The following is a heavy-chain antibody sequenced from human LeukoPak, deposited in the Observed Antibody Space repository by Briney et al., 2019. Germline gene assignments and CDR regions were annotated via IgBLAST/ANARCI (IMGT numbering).Heavy chain of an antibody. V-gene: IGHV4-59*01. Sequence: SETLSLTCTVSGGSISSYYWSWIRQPPGKGLEWIGYIYYSGSTNYNPSLKSRVTISVDTSKNQFSLKLSSVTAADTAVYYCARVASRWWRGYFDYWGQGTLVTVSS. CDR1: GGSISSYY. CDR3: ARVASRWWRGYFDY. J-gene: IGHJ4*02. CDR2: IYYSGST. D-gene: IGHD2-15*01.